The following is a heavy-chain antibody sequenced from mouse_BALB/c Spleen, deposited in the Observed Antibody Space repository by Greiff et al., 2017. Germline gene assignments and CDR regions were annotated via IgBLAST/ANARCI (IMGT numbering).Heavy chain of an antibody. CDR2: IDPANGNT. CDR3: ARGDYGSRGGFDY. D-gene: IGHD1-1*01. V-gene: IGHV14-3*02. J-gene: IGHJ2*01. Sequence: EVKLMESGAELVKPGASVKLSCTASGFNIKDTYMHWVKQRPGQGLEWIGRIDPANGNTKYDPKFQGKATITADTSSNTAYLQLSSLTSEDTAVYYCARGDYGSRGGFDYWGQGTTLTVSS. CDR1: GFNIKDTY.